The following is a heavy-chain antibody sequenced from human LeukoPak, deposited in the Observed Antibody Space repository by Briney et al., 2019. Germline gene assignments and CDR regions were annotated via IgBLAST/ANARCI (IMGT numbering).Heavy chain of an antibody. D-gene: IGHD2-2*01. V-gene: IGHV1-2*02. CDR2: INPNSGGT. CDR3: AGGMGVLVPAATWFDP. Sequence: ASVKVSCKTSGYTFTGYYMHWVRQAPGQGLEWMGWINPNSGGTNYAQKFQGRVTMTRDTSISTAYMELSRLRSDDTAVYYCAGGMGVLVPAATWFDPWGQGTLVTVSS. J-gene: IGHJ5*02. CDR1: GYTFTGYY.